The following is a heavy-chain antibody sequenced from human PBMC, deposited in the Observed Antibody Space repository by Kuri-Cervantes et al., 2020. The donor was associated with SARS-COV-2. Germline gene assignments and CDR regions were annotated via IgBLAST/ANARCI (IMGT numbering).Heavy chain of an antibody. Sequence: SCTVSGASLSSADFYWSWIRQPPGKGLEWIGYIYSSGTTYYNPSLQSRVTISVDTSKNQFSLKLTSVTVADTAVYYCVSTETGNTNWFDPWGQGTLVTVSS. V-gene: IGHV4-30-4*01. CDR3: VSTETGNTNWFDP. J-gene: IGHJ5*02. CDR1: GASLSSADFY. CDR2: IYSSGTT. D-gene: IGHD1-7*01.